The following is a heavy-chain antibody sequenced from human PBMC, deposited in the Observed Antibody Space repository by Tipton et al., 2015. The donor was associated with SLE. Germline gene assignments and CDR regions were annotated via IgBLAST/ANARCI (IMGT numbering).Heavy chain of an antibody. D-gene: IGHD3-3*01. CDR2: IYYSGST. Sequence: TLSLTCTVSGGSISSYYWSWIRQPPGKGLEWIGYIYYSGSTNYNPSLKSRVTISVDTSKNQFSLKLSSVTAADTAVYYCARHPYDFWSGFTNWFDPWGQGTLVTVSS. J-gene: IGHJ5*02. V-gene: IGHV4-59*08. CDR3: ARHPYDFWSGFTNWFDP. CDR1: GGSISSYY.